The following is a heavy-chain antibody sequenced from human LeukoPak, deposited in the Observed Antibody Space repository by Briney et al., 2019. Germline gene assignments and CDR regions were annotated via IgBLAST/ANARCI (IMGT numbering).Heavy chain of an antibody. Sequence: EASVKVSCKASGYTFTSYGISWVRQAPGQGLEWMGWISAYNGNTNYAQKLQGRVTMTTDASTSTAYMELRSLRSDDTAVYYCAREARTIFGVVIKNAFDIWGQGTMVTVSS. D-gene: IGHD3-3*01. J-gene: IGHJ3*02. V-gene: IGHV1-18*01. CDR2: ISAYNGNT. CDR3: AREARTIFGVVIKNAFDI. CDR1: GYTFTSYG.